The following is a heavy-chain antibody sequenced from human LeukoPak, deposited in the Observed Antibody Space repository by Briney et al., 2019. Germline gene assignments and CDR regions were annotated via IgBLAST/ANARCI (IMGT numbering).Heavy chain of an antibody. V-gene: IGHV3-74*01. Sequence: GGSLRLACAAYGFTLSSYWMHWARQAPGKGLVWVSRINTDGSSTSYADSVKGRFTISRDNAKNTLYLQMNSLRAEDTAVYYFAKDRGMGGTIDNWGQGTLVTVSS. CDR1: GFTLSSYW. CDR2: INTDGSST. J-gene: IGHJ4*02. CDR3: AKDRGMGGTIDN. D-gene: IGHD3-10*01.